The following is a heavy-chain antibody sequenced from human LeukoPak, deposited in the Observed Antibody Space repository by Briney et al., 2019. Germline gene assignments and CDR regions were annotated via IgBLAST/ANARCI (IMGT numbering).Heavy chain of an antibody. J-gene: IGHJ4*02. CDR1: GFAFSSYA. V-gene: IGHV3-23*01. CDR3: ATSPCSGGSCYSGYFDL. D-gene: IGHD2-15*01. Sequence: PGGSLRLSCAASGFAFSSYAMNWVRQAPGKGLEWVSIISGSGVSTYYADSVKGRSTISRDSSRNTLYLQMDSLRAEDTAIYYCATSPCSGGSCYSGYFDLWGQGTLVTVSS. CDR2: ISGSGVST.